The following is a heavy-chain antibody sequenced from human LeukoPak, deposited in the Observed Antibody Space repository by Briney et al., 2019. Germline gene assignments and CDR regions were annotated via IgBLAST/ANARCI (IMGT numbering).Heavy chain of an antibody. CDR1: GYTFTGYY. J-gene: IGHJ6*03. CDR2: INPNSGGT. V-gene: IGHV1-2*02. D-gene: IGHD2-2*01. CDR3: ARGYQLPYYYYYYYMDV. Sequence: ASVKVSCKASGYTFTGYYMHWVRQAPGQGLEWMGWINPNSGGTNYAQKFQGRVTMTRDTSISTAYMELSRLRSVDTAVYYCARGYQLPYYYYYYYMDVWGKGTTVTVSS.